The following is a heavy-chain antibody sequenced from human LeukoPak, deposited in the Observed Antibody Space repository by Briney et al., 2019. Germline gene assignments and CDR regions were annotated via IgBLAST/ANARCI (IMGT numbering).Heavy chain of an antibody. CDR1: GFTFSSYG. D-gene: IGHD5-12*01. J-gene: IGHJ4*02. CDR2: IPNDGSNK. CDR3: AKVDIVATIDAGRLVDY. Sequence: GGSLRLSCAASGFTFSSYGMQWFRQAPDKGLEWVAAIPNDGSNKYYADSVKGRFTMSRDNSKNTLYLQMNSLRAEDTAVYYCAKVDIVATIDAGRLVDYWGQGTLVTVSS. V-gene: IGHV3-30*18.